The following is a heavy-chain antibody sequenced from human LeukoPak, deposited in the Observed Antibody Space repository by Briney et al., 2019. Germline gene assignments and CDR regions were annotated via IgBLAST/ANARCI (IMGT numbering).Heavy chain of an antibody. J-gene: IGHJ4*02. Sequence: SVTVSCTASGGTFSSYAISWVRQAPGQGLEWMGGIIPIFGTANYAQKFQGRVTITSDESTSTAYMELSSLRSEDTAVCYCARSAYYYGSGSYYGIDYWGQGTLVTVSS. V-gene: IGHV1-69*13. CDR1: GGTFSSYA. D-gene: IGHD3-10*01. CDR3: ARSAYYYGSGSYYGIDY. CDR2: IIPIFGTA.